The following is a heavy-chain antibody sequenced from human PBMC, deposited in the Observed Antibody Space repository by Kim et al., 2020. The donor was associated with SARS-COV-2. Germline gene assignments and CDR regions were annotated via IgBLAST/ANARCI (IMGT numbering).Heavy chain of an antibody. Sequence: GGSLRLSCAASGFTFSSYEMNWVRQAPGKGLEWVSYISSSGSTIYYADSVKGRFTISRDNAKNSLYLQMNSLRAEDTAVYYCARVVVLWGYNGAFDIWGQGTMVTVSS. CDR2: ISSSGSTI. D-gene: IGHD2-15*01. CDR1: GFTFSSYE. J-gene: IGHJ3*02. V-gene: IGHV3-48*03. CDR3: ARVVVLWGYNGAFDI.